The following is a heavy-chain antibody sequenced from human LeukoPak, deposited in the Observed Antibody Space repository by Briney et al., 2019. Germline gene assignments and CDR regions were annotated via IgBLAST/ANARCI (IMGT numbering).Heavy chain of an antibody. V-gene: IGHV4-30-4*01. CDR2: IYYSGST. D-gene: IGHD3-10*01. J-gene: IGHJ4*02. CDR3: ARADDYYGSGSYYSGSGY. Sequence: SETLSLTCTVSGGSISRGDYYWSWIRQPPGKGLEGNGYIYYSGSTYCKPSIKSRVTISVDTSKHKFSLKLSSVTAADTAVYYCARADDYYGSGSYYSGSGYWGQGTLVTVSS. CDR1: GGSISRGDYY.